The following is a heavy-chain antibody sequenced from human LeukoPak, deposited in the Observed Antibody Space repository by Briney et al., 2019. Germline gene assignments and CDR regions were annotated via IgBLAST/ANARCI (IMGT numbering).Heavy chain of an antibody. V-gene: IGHV3-15*01. CDR3: TTGITMVRGVIHLIDY. CDR2: IKSKTDGGTT. J-gene: IGHJ4*02. Sequence: PGGSLRLSCAASGITFSNAWMSWVRQAPGKGLECVGRIKSKTDGGTTDYAAPVKGRFTISRDDSKNTLYLQMNSLKTEDTAVYYCTTGITMVRGVIHLIDYWGQGTLVTVSS. D-gene: IGHD3-10*01. CDR1: GITFSNAW.